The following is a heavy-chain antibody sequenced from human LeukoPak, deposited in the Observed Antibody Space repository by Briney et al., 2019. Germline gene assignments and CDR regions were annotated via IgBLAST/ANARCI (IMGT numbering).Heavy chain of an antibody. V-gene: IGHV3-7*01. CDR3: ARDGDTSGYSD. CDR1: GFIFSLYW. CDR2: IKQDGSEK. Sequence: GGSLRLSCEGSGFIFSLYWVSWLRQAPGKGLEWVANIKQDGSEKYYADSVRGRFTISRDNAKNSLYPQMNSLRAEDTAVYFCARDGDTSGYSDWGQGTPVIVSS. D-gene: IGHD3-22*01. J-gene: IGHJ1*01.